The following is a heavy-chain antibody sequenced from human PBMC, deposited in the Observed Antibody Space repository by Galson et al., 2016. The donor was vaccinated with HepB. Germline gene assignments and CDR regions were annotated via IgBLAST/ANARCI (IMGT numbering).Heavy chain of an antibody. V-gene: IGHV3-30*18. CDR1: GFTFSSYG. Sequence: FLRLSCAASGFTFSSYGMHWVRQAPGKGLEWVAVTAYDGSNKYYADSVKGRFTISRDNSKNTRYLQMNSLRPEDTAVYFCAKAGYHGADAYYYYFDYWGQGTLVTVSS. CDR2: TAYDGSNK. J-gene: IGHJ4*02. CDR3: AKAGYHGADAYYYYFDY. D-gene: IGHD3-16*01.